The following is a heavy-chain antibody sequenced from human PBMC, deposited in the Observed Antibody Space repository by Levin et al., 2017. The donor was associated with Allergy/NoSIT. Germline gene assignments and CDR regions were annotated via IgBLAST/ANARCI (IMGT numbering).Heavy chain of an antibody. CDR3: ARIVYGVGDYYNVLKGLDV. D-gene: IGHD3-10*01. J-gene: IGHJ6*02. V-gene: IGHV5-51*01. CDR2: ICPGNSDT. Sequence: PGGSLRLSCKGSGFNFDNYWIAWVRQTPGKGLESMGIICPGNSDTRYSPSFRDQVTISADKSISIAYLEWGSLKASDTALYYCARIVYGVGDYYNVLKGLDVWGQGTTVIVSS. CDR1: GFNFDNYW.